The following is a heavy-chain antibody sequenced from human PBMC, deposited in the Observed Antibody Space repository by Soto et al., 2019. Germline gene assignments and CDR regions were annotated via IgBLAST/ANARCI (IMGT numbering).Heavy chain of an antibody. J-gene: IGHJ4*02. CDR2: IIPILGIA. D-gene: IGHD6-6*01. Sequence: SVNVSCKASGGTFSSYTISWVRQAPGQGLEWMGRIIPILGIANYAQKFQGRVTITADKSTSTAYMELSSLRSEDTAVYYCARGGPYSSSSYDYWGQGTLVTVSS. CDR1: GGTFSSYT. V-gene: IGHV1-69*02. CDR3: ARGGPYSSSSYDY.